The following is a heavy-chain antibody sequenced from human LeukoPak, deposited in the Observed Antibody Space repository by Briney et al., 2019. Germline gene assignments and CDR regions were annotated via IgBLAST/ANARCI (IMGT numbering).Heavy chain of an antibody. CDR3: AKGRWELLRDFDY. J-gene: IGHJ4*02. V-gene: IGHV3-23*01. CDR1: GFTFSSYA. D-gene: IGHD1-26*01. Sequence: RTGGSLRLSCAASGFTFSSYAMGWVRQAPGRGLEWVSAISGSGGSTYYADSVKGRFTISRDNSKNTLYLQMNSLRAEDTAVYYCAKGRWELLRDFDYWGQGTLVTVSS. CDR2: ISGSGGST.